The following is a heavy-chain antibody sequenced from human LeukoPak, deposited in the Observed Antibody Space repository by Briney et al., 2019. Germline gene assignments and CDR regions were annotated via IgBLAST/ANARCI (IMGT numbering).Heavy chain of an antibody. V-gene: IGHV4-59*01. J-gene: IGHJ3*02. CDR3: ESSLRFLEWYAFDI. CDR2: IYYSGST. D-gene: IGHD3-3*01. Sequence: PSETLSLTCTVSGGSISSYYWSWIRQPPGKGLEWIGYIYYSGSTNYNPSLKSRVTISVDTSKNQFSLKLSSVTAADTAVYYCESSLRFLEWYAFDIWGQGTMVTVSS. CDR1: GGSISSYY.